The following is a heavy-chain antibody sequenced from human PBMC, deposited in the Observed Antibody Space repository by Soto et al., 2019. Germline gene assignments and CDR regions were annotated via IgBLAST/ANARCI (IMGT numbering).Heavy chain of an antibody. J-gene: IGHJ6*02. D-gene: IGHD3-3*01. CDR1: GYTLTELS. Sequence: EASVKVSCKVSGYTLTELSMHWVRQAPGKRLEWMGGFDPEDGETIYAQKFQGRVTMTEDTSTDTAYMELSSLRSEDTAVYYCATGPLLRFLEWLGFMDVWGQGTTVTVSS. CDR2: FDPEDGET. V-gene: IGHV1-24*01. CDR3: ATGPLLRFLEWLGFMDV.